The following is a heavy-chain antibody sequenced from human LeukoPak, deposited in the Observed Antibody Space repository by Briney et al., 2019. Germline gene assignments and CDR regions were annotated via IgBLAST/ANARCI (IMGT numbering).Heavy chain of an antibody. J-gene: IGHJ4*02. V-gene: IGHV4-38-2*02. CDR1: GDSVTNDFF. Sequence: SETLSLTCTVSGDSVTNDFFWGWVRQPPGKELEWIGSFCLGRDTFYRPSLKSRVTISVDASKNQFSLNLNSVTAADTAVYYCARWASISREPGGFFDHWGQGTLVTVSS. CDR2: FCLGRDT. CDR3: ARWASISREPGGFFDH. D-gene: IGHD1-14*01.